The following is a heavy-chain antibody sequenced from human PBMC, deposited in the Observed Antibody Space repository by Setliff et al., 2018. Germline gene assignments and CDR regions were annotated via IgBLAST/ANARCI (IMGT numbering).Heavy chain of an antibody. D-gene: IGHD1-26*01. CDR1: GGTFSSYA. CDR3: ARVSRTIVGARGFDY. CDR2: IIPIFGTA. V-gene: IGHV1-69*13. J-gene: IGHJ4*02. Sequence: SVKVSCKASGGTFSSYAISWVRRAPGQGLEWMGGIIPIFGTANYAQKFQGRVTITADESTSTAYMELSSLRSEDTAVYYCARVSRTIVGARGFDYWGQGTLVTVSS.